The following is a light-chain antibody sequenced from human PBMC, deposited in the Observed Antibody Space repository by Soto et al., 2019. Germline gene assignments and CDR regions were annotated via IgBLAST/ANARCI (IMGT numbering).Light chain of an antibody. CDR3: QQRGNWPWT. CDR1: QSVSSY. J-gene: IGKJ1*01. V-gene: IGKV3-11*01. Sequence: EVVLTQSPATLSLSPGERATLSCRASQSVSSYLGWYQQKPGQAPRLLIYDASNRATGIPARFSGSGSGTDFTLTISSLEPEDSAVYYCQQRGNWPWTFGQGTTVEIK. CDR2: DAS.